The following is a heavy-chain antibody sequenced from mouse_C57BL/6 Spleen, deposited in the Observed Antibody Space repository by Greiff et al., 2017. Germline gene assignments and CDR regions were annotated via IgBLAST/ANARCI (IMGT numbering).Heavy chain of an antibody. Sequence: QVQLQQSGAELVKPGASVKISCKASGYAFSSYWMNWVKQRPGTGLEWIGQIYPGDGDTNYNGKFKGKATLTADKSSSTAYMQLSSLTSEDSAVFSCARGYDGYPAWFAYWGQGTLVTVSA. CDR2: IYPGDGDT. J-gene: IGHJ3*01. D-gene: IGHD2-3*01. CDR1: GYAFSSYW. V-gene: IGHV1-80*01. CDR3: ARGYDGYPAWFAY.